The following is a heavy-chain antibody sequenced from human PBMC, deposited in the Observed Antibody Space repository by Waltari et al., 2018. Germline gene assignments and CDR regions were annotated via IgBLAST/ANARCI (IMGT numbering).Heavy chain of an antibody. CDR2: ISYDGSNK. CDR1: GFTFSSYG. D-gene: IGHD3-22*01. CDR3: AKELERYYYDSSGYGDI. V-gene: IGHV3-30*18. Sequence: QVQLVESGGGVVQPGRSLRLSCAASGFTFSSYGMHWVRKAPGKGLEWVAVISYDGSNKYYADSVKGRFTISRDNSKNTLYLQMNSLRAEDTAVYYCAKELERYYYDSSGYGDIWGQGTMVTVSS. J-gene: IGHJ3*02.